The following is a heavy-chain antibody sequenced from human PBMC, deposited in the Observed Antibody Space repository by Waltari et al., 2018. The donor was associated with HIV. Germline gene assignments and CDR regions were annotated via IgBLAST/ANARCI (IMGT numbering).Heavy chain of an antibody. CDR3: ARGYSSSRWIPLYH. V-gene: IGHV3-33*01. J-gene: IGHJ4*02. Sequence: QVQLVESGGGVVQPGTSLTLSCAVSGFTFSTFAFHWVRQSPGKRLEWLAVFWSDGAEISYADSVKGRFTISKDSSQKTLYLHLTSLRAEDTALYYCARGYSSSRWIPLYHWGRGTLVTVSS. CDR1: GFTFSTFA. D-gene: IGHD6-6*01. CDR2: FWSDGAEI.